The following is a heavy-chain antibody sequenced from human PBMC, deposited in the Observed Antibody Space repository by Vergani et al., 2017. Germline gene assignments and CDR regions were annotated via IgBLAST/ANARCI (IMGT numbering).Heavy chain of an antibody. J-gene: IGHJ6*03. CDR2: IRSKANSYAT. D-gene: IGHD2-15*01. CDR1: GFTFSGSA. CDR3: ARHGYGSGGRCYSGTETTQPVVMDV. Sequence: EVQLLESGGGLVQPGGSLRLSCAASGFTFSGSAMHWVRQASGKGLEWVCRIRSKANSYATAYAASVKGRFTISRDDSKNTAYLQMNSLKTEDTAVYYCARHGYGSGGRCYSGTETTQPVVMDVWGKGTTVTVAS. V-gene: IGHV3-73*01.